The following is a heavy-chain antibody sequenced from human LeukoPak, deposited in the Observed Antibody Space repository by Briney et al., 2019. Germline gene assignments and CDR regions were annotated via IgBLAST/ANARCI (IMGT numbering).Heavy chain of an antibody. Sequence: PGGSLRLSCAASGFTFSSYRMNWVRQAPGKGLEGVSSISSGTSYIYSADSVKGRFTISRDNAKNSLYLQMNSLRAEDTAVYYCARGEDSGYESDAAINIWGQGTMVTFSS. CDR1: GFTFSSYR. CDR2: ISSGTSYI. V-gene: IGHV3-21*06. J-gene: IGHJ3*02. CDR3: ARGEDSGYESDAAINI. D-gene: IGHD5-12*01.